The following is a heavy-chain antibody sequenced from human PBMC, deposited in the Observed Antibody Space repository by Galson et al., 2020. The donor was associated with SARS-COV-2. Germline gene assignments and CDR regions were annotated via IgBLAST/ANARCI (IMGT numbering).Heavy chain of an antibody. Sequence: SETLSLTCAVYGGSFSGYYWSWIRQPPGKGLEWIGEINHSGSTNYNPSLKSRVTISVDTSKNQFSLKLSSVTAADTAVYYCARTDGPHDYWGQGTLVTVSS. CDR1: GGSFSGYY. CDR2: INHSGST. J-gene: IGHJ4*02. V-gene: IGHV4-34*01. CDR3: ARTDGPHDY.